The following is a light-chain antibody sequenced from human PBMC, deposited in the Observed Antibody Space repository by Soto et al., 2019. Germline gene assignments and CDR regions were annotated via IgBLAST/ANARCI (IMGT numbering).Light chain of an antibody. CDR1: EDISNH. CDR2: DAS. J-gene: IGKJ2*01. V-gene: IGKV1-33*01. CDR3: HQYDDLPYT. Sequence: DIQMTQSPTSLSASVGDRVTITCQASEDISNHLNWYQQKPGKAPKLLIYDASNVETGVPSRFSGSGSGTDFTFPISSLQPEDIATYCCHQYDDLPYTFGQGTKLEIK.